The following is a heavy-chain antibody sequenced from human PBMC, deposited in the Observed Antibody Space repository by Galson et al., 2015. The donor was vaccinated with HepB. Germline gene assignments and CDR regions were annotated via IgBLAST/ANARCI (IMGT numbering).Heavy chain of an antibody. Sequence: VKVSCKASGYTFTSYAMHWVRQAPGQRLEWMGWINAGNGNTKYSQKFQGRVTITRDTSASTAYMELSSLRSEDTAVYYCARVGNIAAAAMAIDYWGQGTLVTVSS. CDR3: ARVGNIAAAAMAIDY. J-gene: IGHJ4*02. D-gene: IGHD6-13*01. CDR1: GYTFTSYA. V-gene: IGHV1-3*01. CDR2: INAGNGNT.